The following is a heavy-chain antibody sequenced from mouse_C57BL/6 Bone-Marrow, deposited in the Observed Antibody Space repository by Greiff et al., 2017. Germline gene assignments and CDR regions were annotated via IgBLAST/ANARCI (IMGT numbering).Heavy chain of an antibody. CDR3: ARRGLWLRRGYYAMDY. D-gene: IGHD2-2*01. Sequence: DVMLVESGGDLVKPGGSLKLSCAASGFTFSSYGMSWVRQTPDKRLEWVATISSGGSYTYYPDSVKGRFTISRDNAKNTLYLQMSRLKSEDTAMYYCARRGLWLRRGYYAMDYWGQGTSVTVSS. V-gene: IGHV5-6*02. CDR1: GFTFSSYG. J-gene: IGHJ4*01. CDR2: ISSGGSYT.